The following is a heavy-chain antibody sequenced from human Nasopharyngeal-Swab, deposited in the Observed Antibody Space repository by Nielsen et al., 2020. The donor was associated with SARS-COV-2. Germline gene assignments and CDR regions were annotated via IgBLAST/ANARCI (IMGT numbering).Heavy chain of an antibody. J-gene: IGHJ6*02. CDR3: ARVVTRPYYYGMDV. V-gene: IGHV1-18*01. CDR1: GYTFTSYA. D-gene: IGHD4-23*01. CDR2: ISAYNGNT. Sequence: ASVKVSCKASGYTFTSYAMNWVRQAPGQGLEWMGWISAYNGNTNYAQKLQGRVTMTTDTSTSTAYMELRSLRSDDTAVYYCARVVTRPYYYGMDVWGQGTTVTVSS.